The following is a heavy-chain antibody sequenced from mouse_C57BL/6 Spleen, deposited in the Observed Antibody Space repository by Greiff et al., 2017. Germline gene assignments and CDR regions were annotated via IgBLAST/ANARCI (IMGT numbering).Heavy chain of an antibody. D-gene: IGHD2-3*01. V-gene: IGHV1-64*01. J-gene: IGHJ3*01. CDR2: IHPNSGST. CDR1: GYTFTSYW. Sequence: VQLQQPGAELVKPGASVKLSCKASGYTFTSYWMHWVKQRPGQGLEWIGMIHPNSGSTNYNETFKSKDTLTVDKSSSTAYMQLSSLTSEDSAVYYCARSEGYDGYYAYGGQGTLVTVSA. CDR3: ARSEGYDGYYAY.